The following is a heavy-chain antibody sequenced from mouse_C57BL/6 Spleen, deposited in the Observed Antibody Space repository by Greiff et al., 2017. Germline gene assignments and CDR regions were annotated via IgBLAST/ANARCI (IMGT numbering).Heavy chain of an antibody. J-gene: IGHJ1*03. CDR3: ARHVGYYGYFDV. D-gene: IGHD2-2*01. CDR2: ISGGGGNT. V-gene: IGHV5-9*01. Sequence: EVKLVESGGGLVKPGGSLKLSCAASGFTFSSYTMSWVRQTPEKRLEWVATISGGGGNTYYPDSVKGRFTISRDNAKNTLYLQMSRLRSEDTALYYCARHVGYYGYFDVWGTGTTVTVSS. CDR1: GFTFSSYT.